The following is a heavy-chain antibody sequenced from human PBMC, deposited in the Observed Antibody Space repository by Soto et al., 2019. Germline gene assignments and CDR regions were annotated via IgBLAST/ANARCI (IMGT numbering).Heavy chain of an antibody. J-gene: IGHJ4*02. D-gene: IGHD3-3*01. CDR2: IDGSGYT. CDR3: ARKQAGFFYGIDY. CDR1: GGSIITGGYY. Sequence: PAETLSLTCTVSGGSIITGGYYWICIRQYPGKGLEWLGYIDGSGYTFYNPSLQSRLTLSMDTSKNQFSLKLSSATAADTAVYFCARKQAGFFYGIDYWGQGTLVTVSS. V-gene: IGHV4-31*03.